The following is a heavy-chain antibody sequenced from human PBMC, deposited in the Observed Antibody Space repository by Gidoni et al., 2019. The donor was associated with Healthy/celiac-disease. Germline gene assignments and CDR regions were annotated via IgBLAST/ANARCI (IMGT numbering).Heavy chain of an antibody. CDR3: AKDDEQLGPGFDY. CDR1: GFSFSSYA. CDR2: ISGSGGST. J-gene: IGHJ4*02. D-gene: IGHD6-13*01. V-gene: IGHV3-23*01. Sequence: EVQLLESGGGLVQPGGCLRRSGAAQGFSFSSYAMSWVRQAPGKGLEWVSAISGSGGSTYYADSVKGRFTISRDNSKNTLYLQMNSLRAEDTAVYYCAKDDEQLGPGFDYWGQGTLVTVSS.